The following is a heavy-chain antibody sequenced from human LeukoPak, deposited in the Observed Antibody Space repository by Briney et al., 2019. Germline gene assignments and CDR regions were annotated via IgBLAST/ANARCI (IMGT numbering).Heavy chain of an antibody. J-gene: IGHJ4*02. CDR1: GFTVSSNY. D-gene: IGHD3-10*01. Sequence: GALRLSCAAPGFTVSSNYMSGVRQAPRKGREWGSVIYSGGSTYYADSVKGRFTISRDNSKNTLYLQMNSLRAEDTAVYYCARSELGYGSGSPYWGQGTLVTVSS. CDR2: IYSGGST. CDR3: ARSELGYGSGSPY. V-gene: IGHV3-66*01.